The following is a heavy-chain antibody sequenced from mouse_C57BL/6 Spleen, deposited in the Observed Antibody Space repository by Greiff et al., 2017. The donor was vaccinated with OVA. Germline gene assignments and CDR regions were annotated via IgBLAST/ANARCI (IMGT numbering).Heavy chain of an antibody. Sequence: QVQLKQPGAELVKPGASVKMSCKASGYTFTSYWITWVKQRPGQGLEWIGDIYPGSGSTNYNEKFKSKATLTVDTSSSTAYMQLSSLTSEDSAVYYCARWHYSNYDYAMDYWGQGTSVTVSS. CDR1: GYTFTSYW. D-gene: IGHD2-5*01. CDR2: IYPGSGST. CDR3: ARWHYSNYDYAMDY. J-gene: IGHJ4*01. V-gene: IGHV1-55*01.